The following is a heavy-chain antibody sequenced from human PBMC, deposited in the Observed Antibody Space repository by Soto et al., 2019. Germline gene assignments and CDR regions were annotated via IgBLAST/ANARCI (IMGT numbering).Heavy chain of an antibody. CDR1: GFTFSNDW. CDR2: INNYGSST. J-gene: IGHJ6*02. Sequence: GGSLRLSCAASGFTFSNDWMHWVRQAPGKGLEWVSRINNYGSSTTYADSVKGRFTISRDNAKNTLYLQMNSLRAEDTAVYYCARDPYGLDVWGQGTTVTVS. CDR3: ARDPYGLDV. V-gene: IGHV3-74*01.